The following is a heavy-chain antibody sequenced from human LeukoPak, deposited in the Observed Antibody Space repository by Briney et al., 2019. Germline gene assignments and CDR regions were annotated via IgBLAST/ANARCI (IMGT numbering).Heavy chain of an antibody. CDR1: GYTFTGYY. CDR2: FDPEDGET. J-gene: IGHJ4*02. CDR3: ATDIRSYYYFDY. Sequence: ASVKVSCKASGYTFTGYYMHWVRQAPGKGLEWMGGFDPEDGETIYAQKFQGRVTMTEDTSTDTAYMELSSLRSEDTAVYYCATDIRSYYYFDYWGQGTLVTVSS. D-gene: IGHD1-26*01. V-gene: IGHV1-24*01.